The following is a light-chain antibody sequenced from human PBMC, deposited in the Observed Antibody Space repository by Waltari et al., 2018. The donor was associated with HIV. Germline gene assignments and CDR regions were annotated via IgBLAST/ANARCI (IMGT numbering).Light chain of an antibody. V-gene: IGLV10-54*01. CDR3: TAWDSSLSAWV. CDR2: RNT. J-gene: IGLJ3*02. Sequence: QAGLTQPPSVSKGLRQTAKLTCTGNSNKVRYEGAAWLQQHQGHPPKLLPCRNTNRPSGISERFSASRSGDTASLPITGLQPEDEADYYCTAWDSSLSAWVFGGGTKLTVL. CDR1: SNKVRYEG.